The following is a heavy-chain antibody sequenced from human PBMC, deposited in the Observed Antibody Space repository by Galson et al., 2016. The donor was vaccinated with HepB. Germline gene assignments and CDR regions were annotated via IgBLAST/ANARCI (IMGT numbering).Heavy chain of an antibody. D-gene: IGHD1-20*01. CDR2: ISYDGSNK. CDR3: AKDLTGTSNY. CDR1: GFTFSSYG. Sequence: SLRLSCAASGFTFSSYGMHWVRQAPGKGLEWVAVISYDGSNKYYADSVKGRFTISRDNSKNTLYLQMNSLRAGDTAVYYCAKDLTGTSNYWGQGTLVTVSS. J-gene: IGHJ4*02. V-gene: IGHV3-30*18.